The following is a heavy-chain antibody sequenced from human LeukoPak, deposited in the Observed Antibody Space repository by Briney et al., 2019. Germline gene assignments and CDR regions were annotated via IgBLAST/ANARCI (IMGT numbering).Heavy chain of an antibody. D-gene: IGHD3-22*01. J-gene: IGHJ3*02. CDR3: TSPDYYDSSGYYYGAFDI. V-gene: IGHV3-73*01. CDR2: IRSKANSYAT. Sequence: PGGSLRLSCAASGFTFSGSAMHWVRQASGKGLERVGRIRSKANSYATAYAASVKGRFTISRDDSKNTAYLQMNSLKTEDTAVYYCTSPDYYDSSGYYYGAFDIWGQGTMVTVSS. CDR1: GFTFSGSA.